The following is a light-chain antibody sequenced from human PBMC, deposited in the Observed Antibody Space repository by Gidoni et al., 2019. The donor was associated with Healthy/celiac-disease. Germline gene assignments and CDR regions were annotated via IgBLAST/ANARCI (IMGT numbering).Light chain of an antibody. Sequence: DIVMTQSPASLAVSLGERATINCKSSQSVLYSSNNKNYLAWYQQKPGQPPKLLIYWASTRESGVPDRCSGSGSGTDFTLTISSLQAEDVAVYYCQQYYSTPPSFGQGTKLEIK. J-gene: IGKJ2*03. CDR2: WAS. CDR3: QQYYSTPPS. CDR1: QSVLYSSNNKNY. V-gene: IGKV4-1*01.